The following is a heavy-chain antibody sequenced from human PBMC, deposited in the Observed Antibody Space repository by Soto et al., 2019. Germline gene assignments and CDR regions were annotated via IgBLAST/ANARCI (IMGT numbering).Heavy chain of an antibody. CDR2: ISYDGSNK. Sequence: QVQLVESGGGVVQPGRSLRLSCAASGFTFSSYAMHWVRQAPGKGLEWVAVISYDGSNKYYADSVKGRFTISRDNSKNTLYLQMNSLRAEDTAVYYCARDRGYSGYEYAPTRDWGQGTLVTVSS. J-gene: IGHJ4*02. D-gene: IGHD5-12*01. V-gene: IGHV3-30-3*01. CDR1: GFTFSSYA. CDR3: ARDRGYSGYEYAPTRD.